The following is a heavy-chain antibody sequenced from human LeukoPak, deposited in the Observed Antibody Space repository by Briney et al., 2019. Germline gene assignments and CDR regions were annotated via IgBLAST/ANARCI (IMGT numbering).Heavy chain of an antibody. D-gene: IGHD6-19*01. Sequence: PSETLSLTCTVSGGSISSYYWSWIRQPPGKGLEWIGYIYYSGSTNYNPSLKSRVTISVDTSKNQFSLKLSSVTAADTAVYYCARGYIAVAGRTGYGMDVWGQGTTVTVSS. V-gene: IGHV4-59*12. CDR1: GGSISSYY. CDR3: ARGYIAVAGRTGYGMDV. CDR2: IYYSGST. J-gene: IGHJ6*02.